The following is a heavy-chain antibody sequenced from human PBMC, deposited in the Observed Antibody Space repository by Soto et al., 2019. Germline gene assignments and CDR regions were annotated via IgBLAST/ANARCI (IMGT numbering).Heavy chain of an antibody. J-gene: IGHJ4*01. CDR2: ISYDGSNK. V-gene: IGHV3-30*03. CDR1: GFTFSRYG. D-gene: IGHD6-19*01. Sequence: GSLRLSCAASGFTFSRYGMHWVRQAPGKGLEWVAIISYDGSNKYYMDSVRGRFTVSRDNAKNSLYLQMNSLRGEDTAVYFCARVAYSYGWIYDYWGQGSLVTVSS. CDR3: ARVAYSYGWIYDY.